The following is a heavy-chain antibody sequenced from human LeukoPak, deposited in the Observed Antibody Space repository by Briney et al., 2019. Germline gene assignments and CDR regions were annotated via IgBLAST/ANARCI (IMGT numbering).Heavy chain of an antibody. Sequence: SETLSLTCTVSGGSISSYYWSWIRQPPGKGLEWIGYIYYSGSTSYNPSLKSRVTIPVDTSKNQFSLKLSSVTAADTAVYYCARARVEMATTIVFDIWGQGTMVTVSS. CDR1: GGSISSYY. V-gene: IGHV4-59*01. CDR2: IYYSGST. CDR3: ARARVEMATTIVFDI. D-gene: IGHD5-24*01. J-gene: IGHJ3*02.